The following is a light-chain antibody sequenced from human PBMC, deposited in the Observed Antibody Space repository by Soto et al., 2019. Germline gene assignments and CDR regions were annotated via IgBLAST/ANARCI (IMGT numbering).Light chain of an antibody. CDR3: ISHTTSGTQG. J-gene: IGLJ1*01. Sequence: QSALTQPASVSGSPGQSITISCTGTSSDVGGYNYVSWYQQHPGKVPKLMIYEVSNRPSGVSNRFSGSKSGNTASLTISGLPAEDEADYYCISHTTSGTQGFGTGTKVTVL. CDR2: EVS. CDR1: SSDVGGYNY. V-gene: IGLV2-14*01.